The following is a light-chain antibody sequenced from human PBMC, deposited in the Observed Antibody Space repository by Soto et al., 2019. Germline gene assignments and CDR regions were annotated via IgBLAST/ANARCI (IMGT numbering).Light chain of an antibody. J-gene: IGKJ4*01. CDR3: QQYNNWPLT. CDR2: GAS. V-gene: IGKV3-15*01. Sequence: EIVMTQSPATLSVSPGERATLSFRASQSVSSNLAWYQQKPGQAPRLLIYGASTRATGIPARFSGSGSGPEFTLAISSLQSEDSAVYYCQQYNNWPLTFGGGTKVEIK. CDR1: QSVSSN.